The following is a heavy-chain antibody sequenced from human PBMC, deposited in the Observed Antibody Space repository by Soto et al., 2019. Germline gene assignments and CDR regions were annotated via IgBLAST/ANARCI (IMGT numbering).Heavy chain of an antibody. Sequence: LRLSCAASGFTFSDYYMSWIRQAPGKGLEWVSYISSSGSTIYYADSVKGRFTISRDNAKNSLYLQMNSLRAEDTAVYYCARGKHYDSSGYPKPFDYWGQGTLVTVSS. J-gene: IGHJ4*02. CDR2: ISSSGSTI. CDR1: GFTFSDYY. V-gene: IGHV3-11*01. D-gene: IGHD3-22*01. CDR3: ARGKHYDSSGYPKPFDY.